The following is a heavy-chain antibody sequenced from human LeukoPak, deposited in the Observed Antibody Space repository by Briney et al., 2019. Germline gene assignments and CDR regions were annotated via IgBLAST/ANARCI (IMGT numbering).Heavy chain of an antibody. CDR1: GGSLSGYY. Sequence: SETLSLTCAVYGGSLSGYYWIWIRQPPGKGLEWIGEINHSGSTTYNPSLKCRVTFSVDTSKNQLSLKVNSLTAADTAVYFCARSLLWPTGTSDIWGQGTMVAVSS. J-gene: IGHJ3*02. D-gene: IGHD2-8*02. V-gene: IGHV4-34*01. CDR3: ARSLLWPTGTSDI. CDR2: INHSGST.